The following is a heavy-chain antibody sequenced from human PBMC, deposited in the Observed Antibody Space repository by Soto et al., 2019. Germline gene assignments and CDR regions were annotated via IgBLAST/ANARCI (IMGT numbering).Heavy chain of an antibody. CDR3: ARDRAAGGY. V-gene: IGHV3-48*03. CDR2: ISSGGSTT. J-gene: IGHJ4*02. Sequence: EVQLVESGGGLAQPGGSLRLSCVASGFSFSDYEMNWVRQAPGKGLEWVAYISSGGSTTHYADSVRGRFTVSRDNARKSLDLQMNTLSVGDTALYYCARDRAAGGYWGQGTLVTVSS. CDR1: GFSFSDYE. D-gene: IGHD6-13*01.